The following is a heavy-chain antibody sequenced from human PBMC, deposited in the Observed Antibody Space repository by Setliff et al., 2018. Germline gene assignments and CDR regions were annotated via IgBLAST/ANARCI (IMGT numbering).Heavy chain of an antibody. V-gene: IGHV4-4*02. J-gene: IGHJ4*02. D-gene: IGHD2-2*01. CDR2: IYHSGST. Sequence: SETLSLTCAVSGGSISSSNWWSWVRQPPGKGLEWIGEIYHSGSTNYNPSLKSRVTISVDKSKNQFSLKLSSVSAADTAVYYCARQRLLPAAKYFDLWGQGTLVTVSS. CDR1: GGSISSSNW. CDR3: ARQRLLPAAKYFDL.